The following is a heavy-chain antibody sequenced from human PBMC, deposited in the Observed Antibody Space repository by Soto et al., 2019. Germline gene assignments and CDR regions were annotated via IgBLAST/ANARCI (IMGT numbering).Heavy chain of an antibody. CDR3: ARGCWWFRPPLIDA. J-gene: IGHJ6*02. CDR1: GRPFSSSA. Sequence: SVKVSCKASGRPFSSSAISWVRQAPGKQLEWWACIIPIFAPANYPQKFQGRGTFAADESTSTAYRELRCLRAEDTAVYYCARGCWWFRPPLIDAWVQLTTVTVSS. D-gene: IGHD2-15*01. V-gene: IGHV1-69*13. CDR2: IIPIFAPA.